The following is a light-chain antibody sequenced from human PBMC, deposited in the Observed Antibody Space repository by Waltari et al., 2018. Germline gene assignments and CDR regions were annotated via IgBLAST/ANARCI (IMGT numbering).Light chain of an antibody. CDR1: QSISNY. J-gene: IGKJ1*01. CDR3: HQSFSTPWT. Sequence: DIRMTQSPSSMSASVGDRVTITCRASQSISNYVNWYQQKPGKAPKVLICAASSLQSGVPSRFSGSGYGTDFTLTISGLQAEDIATYYCHQSFSTPWTFGQGTK. CDR2: AAS. V-gene: IGKV1-39*01.